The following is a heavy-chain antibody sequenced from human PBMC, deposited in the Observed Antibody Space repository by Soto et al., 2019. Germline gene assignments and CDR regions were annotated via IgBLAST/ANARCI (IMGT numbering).Heavy chain of an antibody. V-gene: IGHV3-48*02. CDR1: GFTFSSDS. CDR2: ISRSSSTI. D-gene: IGHD6-25*01. J-gene: IGHJ6*02. Sequence: PGGSLRLSCAASGFTFSSDSMNWVRQAPGKGLEWISYISRSSSTIYYADSVEGRFTISRDNARNSLYLQMNSLRDEDTAVYYCARAGSLYYYAMDVWGQGTTVTVSS. CDR3: ARAGSLYYYAMDV.